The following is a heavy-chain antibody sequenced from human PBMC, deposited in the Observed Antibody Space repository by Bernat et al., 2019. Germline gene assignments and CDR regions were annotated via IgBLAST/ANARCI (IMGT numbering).Heavy chain of an antibody. J-gene: IGHJ6*03. CDR2: IYYSGST. Sequence: QVQLQESGPGLVKPSETLSLTCTVSGGSISSYYWSWIRQPPGKGLEWIGYIYYSGSTNYNPSLKSRVTISVDTSKNQFSLKLSSVTAADTAVYYCARVMPDYSNYGGYYYYYMDVWGKGTTVTVSS. V-gene: IGHV4-59*01. D-gene: IGHD4-11*01. CDR3: ARVMPDYSNYGGYYYYYMDV. CDR1: GGSISSYY.